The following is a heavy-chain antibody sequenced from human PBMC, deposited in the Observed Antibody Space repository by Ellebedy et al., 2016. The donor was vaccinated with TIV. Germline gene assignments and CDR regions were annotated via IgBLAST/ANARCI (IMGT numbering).Heavy chain of an antibody. D-gene: IGHD5-18*01. CDR1: GGSFSDYY. CDR3: ASGFSYGLLDY. V-gene: IGHV4-34*01. J-gene: IGHJ4*02. Sequence: MPSETLSLTCAVYGGSFSDYYWTRVRQSPGKGLEWIDDITHDGKSNYNPSLKSRVTISVDTSKNQFSLKLSSVTAADTAVFYCASGFSYGLLDYWGQGTLVAVSS. CDR2: ITHDGKS.